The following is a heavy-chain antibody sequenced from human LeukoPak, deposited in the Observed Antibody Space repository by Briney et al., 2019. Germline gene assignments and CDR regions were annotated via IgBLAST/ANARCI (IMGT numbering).Heavy chain of an antibody. Sequence: ASVKVSCKASGYTFTGYYMHWVRQAPGQGLEWMGRINPNSGGTNYAQKLQGRVTMTTDTSTSTAYMELRSLRSDDTAVYYCARETTIFGVVIIRDFDYWGQGTLVTVSS. CDR3: ARETTIFGVVIIRDFDY. CDR1: GYTFTGYY. J-gene: IGHJ4*02. V-gene: IGHV1-2*06. D-gene: IGHD3-3*01. CDR2: INPNSGGT.